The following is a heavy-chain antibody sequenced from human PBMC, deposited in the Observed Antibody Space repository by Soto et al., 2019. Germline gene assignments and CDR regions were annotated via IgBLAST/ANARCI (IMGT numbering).Heavy chain of an antibody. CDR3: GRRSLLVAPT. CDR1: GGSISNPADY. J-gene: IGHJ4*02. D-gene: IGHD2-21*01. Sequence: SETLSLTCSVSGGSISNPADYWAWIRQPPGKGLEWIGSIYYGGTTHYSPSLKSRVTVSADTSKNQFSLRLSSVSAADTAVYYCGRRSLLVAPTWGQGILVTLSS. CDR2: IYYGGTT. V-gene: IGHV4-39*01.